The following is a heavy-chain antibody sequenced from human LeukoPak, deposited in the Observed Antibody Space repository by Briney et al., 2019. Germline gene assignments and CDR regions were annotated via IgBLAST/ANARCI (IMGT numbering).Heavy chain of an antibody. CDR2: ISSSSSYI. Sequence: GGSLRLSCAASGFTFSSFSMNWVRQAPGKGLEWVSSISSSSSYIYYADSVKGRFTISRDNAKNSLYLQMSSLRAEDTAVYYCTREQDREAAATIVGDYWGQGTLVTVSS. J-gene: IGHJ4*02. D-gene: IGHD3-22*01. CDR3: TREQDREAAATIVGDY. CDR1: GFTFSSFS. V-gene: IGHV3-21*01.